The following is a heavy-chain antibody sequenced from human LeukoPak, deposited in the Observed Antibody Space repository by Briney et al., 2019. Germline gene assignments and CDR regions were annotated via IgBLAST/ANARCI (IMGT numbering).Heavy chain of an antibody. CDR3: ARHHYYDSSGYLRGLDY. V-gene: IGHV4-34*01. D-gene: IGHD3-22*01. CDR2: INHSGST. Sequence: SETLSLTCAVYGGSFSGYYWSWIRQPPGKGLEWLGEINHSGSTNYNPSLKSRVTISVDTSKNQISLKLSSVTAADTAVYYCARHHYYDSSGYLRGLDYWGQGTLVTVSS. CDR1: GGSFSGYY. J-gene: IGHJ4*02.